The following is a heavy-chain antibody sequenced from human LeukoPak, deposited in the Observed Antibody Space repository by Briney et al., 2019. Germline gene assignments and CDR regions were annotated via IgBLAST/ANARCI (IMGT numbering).Heavy chain of an antibody. J-gene: IGHJ4*02. CDR2: ISYSGSTI. V-gene: IGHV3-48*01. CDR3: ARGGYSFGFKWDYFDY. CDR1: GFTFSSYS. D-gene: IGHD5-18*01. Sequence: GGSLRLSCAVSGFTFSSYSMNWVRQAPGKGLEWVSYISYSGSTIYYADSVKGRFTISRDNGKNSLYLQMNSLRGEDTAVYYCARGGYSFGFKWDYFDYWGQGTLVTVSS.